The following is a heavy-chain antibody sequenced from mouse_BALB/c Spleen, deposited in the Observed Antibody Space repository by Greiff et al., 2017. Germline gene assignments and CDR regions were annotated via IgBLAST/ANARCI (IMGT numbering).Heavy chain of an antibody. CDR3: ARAALREGAMDY. D-gene: IGHD2-12*01. Sequence: VKLVESGAELVRPGTSVKVSCKASGYAFTTYLIEWVKQRPGQGLEWIGVINPGSGGTNYNEKFKGKATLTADKSSSTAYMQLSSLTSDDSAVYCGARAALREGAMDYWGQGTSVTVSS. J-gene: IGHJ4*01. CDR2: INPGSGGT. V-gene: IGHV1-54*01. CDR1: GYAFTTYL.